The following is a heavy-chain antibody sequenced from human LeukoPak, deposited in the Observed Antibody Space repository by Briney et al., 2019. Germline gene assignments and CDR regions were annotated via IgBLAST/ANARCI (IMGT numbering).Heavy chain of an antibody. D-gene: IGHD6-13*01. CDR1: GFTFSSYE. J-gene: IGHJ4*02. CDR2: ISSSGSTI. Sequence: PGGSLRLSCAASGFTFSSYEMNWVRQAPAKGLEWVSYISSSGSTIYYADSVKGRFTISRDNAKNSLYLQMNSLRAEDTAVYYCAREGIAAAGKGGFDYWGQGTLVTVSS. V-gene: IGHV3-48*03. CDR3: AREGIAAAGKGGFDY.